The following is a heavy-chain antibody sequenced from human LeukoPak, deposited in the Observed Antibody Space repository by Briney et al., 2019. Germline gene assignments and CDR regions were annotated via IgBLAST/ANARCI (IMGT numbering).Heavy chain of an antibody. CDR1: GGSISSGSYY. CDR2: IYTSGST. V-gene: IGHV4-61*02. D-gene: IGHD3-22*01. Sequence: SQTLSLTCTVSGGSISSGSYYWSWIRQPAGKGLEWIGRIYTSGSTNYNPSLKSRVTISVDTSKNQFSPKLSSVTAADTAVYYCASGLGVYYDSSGYELGYWGQGTLVTVSS. J-gene: IGHJ4*02. CDR3: ASGLGVYYDSSGYELGY.